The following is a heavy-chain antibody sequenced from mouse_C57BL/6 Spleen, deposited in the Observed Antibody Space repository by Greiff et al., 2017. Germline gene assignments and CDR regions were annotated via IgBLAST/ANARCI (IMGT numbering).Heavy chain of an antibody. Sequence: VQLQQSGAELARPGASVKMSCKASGYTFTSYTMHWVKQRPGQGLEWIGYINPSSGYTKYNQKFKDKATLTAYKSSSTAYMQLSSLTSEDSAVYYCAYYGSSYAMDYWGQGTSVTVSS. CDR2: INPSSGYT. D-gene: IGHD1-1*01. CDR1: GYTFTSYT. J-gene: IGHJ4*01. V-gene: IGHV1-4*01. CDR3: AYYGSSYAMDY.